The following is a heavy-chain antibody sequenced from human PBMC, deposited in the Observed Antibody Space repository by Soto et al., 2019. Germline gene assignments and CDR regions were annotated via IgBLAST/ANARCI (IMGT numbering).Heavy chain of an antibody. CDR2: IWSDGSNE. J-gene: IGHJ3*02. CDR3: ARAHTTVGLRTFDI. D-gene: IGHD4-17*01. V-gene: IGHV3-33*01. Sequence: QVQLVESGGGVVQPGRSLRLSCAVSGFTFTSYGMHWVRQAPGKGLEWVAVIWSDGSNEYYADSVKGRFTISRDNSKNTLYLQMNSLRAEETAVYYCARAHTTVGLRTFDIWGQGTMVTVSS. CDR1: GFTFTSYG.